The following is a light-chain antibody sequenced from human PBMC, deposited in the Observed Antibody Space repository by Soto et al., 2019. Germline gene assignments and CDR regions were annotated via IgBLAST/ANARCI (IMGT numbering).Light chain of an antibody. J-gene: IGKJ2*01. CDR3: QQYSSSSPT. V-gene: IGKV1-5*01. CDR2: GAS. CDR1: QSISSW. Sequence: DIQMTQSPSTLSASVGDRVTLTCRASQSISSWLAWYQQKPGKAPKLLIYGASSLESGVPSRFSGSGSVTEFTLTIDSLQPDDFATYYCQQYSSSSPTFGQGTKLEIK.